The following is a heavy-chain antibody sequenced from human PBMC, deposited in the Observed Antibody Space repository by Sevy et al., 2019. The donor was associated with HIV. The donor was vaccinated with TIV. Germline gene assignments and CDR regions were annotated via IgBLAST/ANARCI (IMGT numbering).Heavy chain of an antibody. CDR2: ISSSGSTI. D-gene: IGHD6-25*01. Sequence: GGSLRLSCAASGFTFSSYWMSWVRQAPGKGLEWVSYISSSGSTIYYADSVKGRFTISRDNAKNSLYLQMNSLRAEDTAVYYCARDHSQRDAFDIWGQGTMVTVSS. CDR3: ARDHSQRDAFDI. V-gene: IGHV3-48*04. CDR1: GFTFSSYW. J-gene: IGHJ3*02.